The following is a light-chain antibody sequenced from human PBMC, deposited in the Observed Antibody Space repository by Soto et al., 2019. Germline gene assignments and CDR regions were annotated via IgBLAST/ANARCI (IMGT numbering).Light chain of an antibody. J-gene: IGKJ2*01. Sequence: DIVMTQSPDSLAVSLGERATINCKSSQSVLYSSNNKNYLAWYQQKPGQPPKLLIYWASTRESGVPDRFSGSGSGTDFSLTISSLQAEDVAVYYCQQYYSMVHFGQGTKLE. CDR1: QSVLYSSNNKNY. CDR3: QQYYSMVH. V-gene: IGKV4-1*01. CDR2: WAS.